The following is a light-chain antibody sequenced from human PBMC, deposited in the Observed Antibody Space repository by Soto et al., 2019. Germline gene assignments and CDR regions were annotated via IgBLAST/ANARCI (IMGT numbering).Light chain of an antibody. V-gene: IGKV2-28*01. CDR3: MQALQAPYT. CDR1: QSLLHSNGYNY. CDR2: LGS. J-gene: IGKJ2*01. Sequence: DMVMTQSPLPLPVTPGEPASISCRSSQSLLHSNGYNYLDWYLQKPGQSPQLLIFLGSNRASGVPDRFSGSGSGTDFTLKISRVEAEDVGVYYCMQALQAPYTFGLGTKLEIK.